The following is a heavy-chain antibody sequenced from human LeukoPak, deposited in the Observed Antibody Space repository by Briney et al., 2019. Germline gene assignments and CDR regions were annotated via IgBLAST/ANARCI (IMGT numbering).Heavy chain of an antibody. D-gene: IGHD3-22*01. CDR3: ARVSGDYYDSSGYYLFDY. J-gene: IGHJ4*02. Sequence: PSETLSLTCASYGGSFSGYYWSWIRQPPGKGLEWIGEINHSGSTNYNPSLKSRVTISVDTSKNQFSLKLSSVTAADTAVYYCARVSGDYYDSSGYYLFDYWGQGTLVTVSS. V-gene: IGHV4-34*01. CDR2: INHSGST. CDR1: GGSFSGYY.